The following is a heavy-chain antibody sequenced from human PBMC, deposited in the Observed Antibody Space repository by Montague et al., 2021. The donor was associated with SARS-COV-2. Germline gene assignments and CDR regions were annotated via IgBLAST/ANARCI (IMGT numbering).Heavy chain of an antibody. Sequence: PPLVKPTQTLTLTCTFYGLSLTTSGMGVGWIRQPPGKALEWLALIYWNDDKRYSPSLKSRLTITKDTSKNQVVLIMTNMDPVDTATYYCAHSPISLVRGIIPNWFDSWGQGTLVTVSS. CDR1: GLSLTTSGMG. D-gene: IGHD3-10*01. V-gene: IGHV2-5*01. J-gene: IGHJ5*01. CDR3: AHSPISLVRGIIPNWFDS. CDR2: IYWNDDK.